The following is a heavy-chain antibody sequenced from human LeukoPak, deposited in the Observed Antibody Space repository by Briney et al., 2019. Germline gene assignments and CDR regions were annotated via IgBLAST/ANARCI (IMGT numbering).Heavy chain of an antibody. J-gene: IGHJ5*02. D-gene: IGHD6-6*01. CDR3: AKDTWCSSSSCWFDP. V-gene: IGHV3-23*01. CDR2: ISGSGVST. CDR1: GFTFSSYA. Sequence: GGSLRLSCAASGFTFSSYAMAWVRQAPGKGLQWVSGISGSGVSTYYADSVKGRFTISRDNSKNTLYLQMNSLRAEDTAVYYCAKDTWCSSSSCWFDPWGQGTLVTVSS.